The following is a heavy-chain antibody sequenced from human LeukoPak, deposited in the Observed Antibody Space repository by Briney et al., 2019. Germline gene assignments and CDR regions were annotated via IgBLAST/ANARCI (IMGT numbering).Heavy chain of an antibody. CDR3: ASKSYYYDSSAYYRDY. CDR1: GGSISSGGYY. Sequence: PSQTLSLTCTVSGGSISSGGYYWTWIRQHPGKGLEWIGYIHYSGSTNYDPSLKGRVTISIDTSKNQFSLKLSSVTAADTAVYYCASKSYYYDSSAYYRDYWGQGNLVTVSS. V-gene: IGHV4-31*03. D-gene: IGHD3-22*01. J-gene: IGHJ4*02. CDR2: IHYSGST.